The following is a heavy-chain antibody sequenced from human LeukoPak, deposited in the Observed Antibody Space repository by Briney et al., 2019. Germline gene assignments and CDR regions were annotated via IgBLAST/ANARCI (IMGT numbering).Heavy chain of an antibody. V-gene: IGHV4-59*02. CDR2: ISHSGNI. D-gene: IGHD3-10*01. J-gene: IGHJ4*02. CDR1: GGAVNSYY. CDR3: ARGFCSDEICRVFTH. Sequence: PSETLSLTCNISGGAVNSYYWSWIRQTPGKGLEWIGYISHSGNIDYAPSLKSRVTMSLDTSKNQFSLKLTSVTAADTALYFCARGFCSDEICRVFTHWGQGILVTVSS.